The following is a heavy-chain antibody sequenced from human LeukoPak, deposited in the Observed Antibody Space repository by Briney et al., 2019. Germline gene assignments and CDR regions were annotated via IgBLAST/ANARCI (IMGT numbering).Heavy chain of an antibody. CDR1: GGSISSGAYC. J-gene: IGHJ4*02. CDR3: ARHYSPTAMVGFDY. V-gene: IGHV4-30-4*08. Sequence: SQTLSLTCTVSGGSISSGAYCWSWIRQRPGKGLEWIGYMYYDGSTYSNPSLKSRLTISVDTSKNQFSLKLSSVTAADTAVYYCARHYSPTAMVGFDYWGQGTLVTVSS. D-gene: IGHD5-18*01. CDR2: MYYDGST.